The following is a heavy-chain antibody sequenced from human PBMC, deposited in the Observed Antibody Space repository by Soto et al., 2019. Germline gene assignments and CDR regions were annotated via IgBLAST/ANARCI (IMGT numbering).Heavy chain of an antibody. CDR2: MNPNSGNT. D-gene: IGHD1-1*01. CDR3: ARGLNWNDGGWFDP. Sequence: ASVKVSCKASGYTFTSYDINWVRQATGQGLEWMGWMNPNSGNTGYAQKFQGRVTMTRNTSISTAYMELSSLRSEDTAVYYCARGLNWNDGGWFDPWGQGTLVTVSS. CDR1: GYTFTSYD. V-gene: IGHV1-8*01. J-gene: IGHJ5*02.